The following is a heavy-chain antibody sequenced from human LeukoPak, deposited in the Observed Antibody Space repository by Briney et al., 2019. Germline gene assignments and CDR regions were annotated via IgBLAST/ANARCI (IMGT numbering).Heavy chain of an antibody. CDR3: AKDPVYGSGQSHPSDY. CDR1: GFTFSSYA. Sequence: GRSLRLSCAASGFTFSSYAMSWVRQAPGKGLEWVSTVSGNGGITYYADSMKGRFTISRDNSKNTLFLQMNSLRGEDTAVYYCAKDPVYGSGQSHPSDYWGQGTLVTVSS. D-gene: IGHD3-3*01. J-gene: IGHJ4*02. V-gene: IGHV3-23*01. CDR2: VSGNGGIT.